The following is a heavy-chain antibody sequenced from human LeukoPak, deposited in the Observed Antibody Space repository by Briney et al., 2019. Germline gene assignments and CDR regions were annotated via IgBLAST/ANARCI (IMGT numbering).Heavy chain of an antibody. CDR3: AREDADCGGDCYPFDY. J-gene: IGHJ4*02. Sequence: PGESLKISCKGSGYSFTSYWIGWVRQIPGKGLEWMGIIYPGDSDTRYSPSFQGQVTISADKSISTAYLQWSSLKASDSAMYSCAREDADCGGDCYPFDYWAREPWSPSPQ. D-gene: IGHD2-21*02. CDR2: IYPGDSDT. V-gene: IGHV5-51*03. CDR1: GYSFTSYW.